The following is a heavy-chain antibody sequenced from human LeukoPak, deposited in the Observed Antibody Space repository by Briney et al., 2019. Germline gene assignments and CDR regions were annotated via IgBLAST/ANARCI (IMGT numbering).Heavy chain of an antibody. D-gene: IGHD4-11*01. V-gene: IGHV4-4*07. CDR2: IYTSGST. CDR1: GGSISSYY. CDR3: ARDRGLYSNYPVMTDP. J-gene: IGHJ5*02. Sequence: SETLSLTCTVSGGSISSYYLSWIRQPAGKGLEWIGRIYTSGSTNYNPSLKSRVTISVDTSKNQFSLKLSSVTAADTAVYYCARDRGLYSNYPVMTDPWGQGTLVTVSS.